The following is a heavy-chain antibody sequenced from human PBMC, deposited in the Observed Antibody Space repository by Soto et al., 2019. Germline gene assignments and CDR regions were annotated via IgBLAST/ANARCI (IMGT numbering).Heavy chain of an antibody. D-gene: IGHD6-25*01. CDR1: GASIGIGYYS. CDR3: ARLQRLPAAPQRYPRFDH. Sequence: TLSLASAVSGASIGIGYYSCGWILQPPVRGREGIGYIYDSGTSYYSPSLESRVSLLVDRAKNQLSLRLTSVAAADTAVYYCARLQRLPAAPQRYPRFDHWGQGILVPVYS. CDR2: IYDSGTS. J-gene: IGHJ4*02. V-gene: IGHV4-30-2*01.